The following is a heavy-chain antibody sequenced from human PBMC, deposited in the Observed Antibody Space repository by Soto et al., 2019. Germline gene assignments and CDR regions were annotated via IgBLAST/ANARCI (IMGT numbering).Heavy chain of an antibody. CDR1: GCTFSIYT. CDR2: ITAASDTI. V-gene: IGHV3-48*02. Sequence: EVQLVESGGGLAQPGRSLRLSCVAAGCTFSIYTMNWVRQAPGKGLEWVSYITAASDTIYYADSVKGRFTISRDNAKNSLYLQMNSLRDEDTAVYYCAMHYTTSRVGAWFDPWGQGTLVTVSS. CDR3: AMHYTTSRVGAWFDP. J-gene: IGHJ5*02. D-gene: IGHD3-3*01.